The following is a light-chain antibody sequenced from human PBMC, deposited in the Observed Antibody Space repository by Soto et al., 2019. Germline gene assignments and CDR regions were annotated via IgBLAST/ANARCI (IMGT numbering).Light chain of an antibody. CDR3: SSYTISSLYV. CDR2: EVS. Sequence: QSVLTQPASVSGSPGQSITISCTGTSSDIGGYNYVSWYQQHPGKAPKLMIYEVSNRPSGISNRFSGSKSDNTASLTISGLQAEDEADYYCSSYTISSLYVFGTGTKLTVL. J-gene: IGLJ1*01. CDR1: SSDIGGYNY. V-gene: IGLV2-14*01.